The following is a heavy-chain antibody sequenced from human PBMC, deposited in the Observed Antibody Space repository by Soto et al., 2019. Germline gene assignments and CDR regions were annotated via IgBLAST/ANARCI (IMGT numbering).Heavy chain of an antibody. CDR1: GYSFTSYW. CDR2: IYPGDSDT. CDR3: ARMGDCSGGSCYFPDY. V-gene: IGHV5-51*01. D-gene: IGHD2-15*01. Sequence: PGESLKISCKGSGYSFTSYWIGWVRQMPGKGLEWMGIIYPGDSDTRYSPSFQGQVTISADKSISTAYLQWSSLKASDTAMYYCARMGDCSGGSCYFPDYWGQGTLVTVSS. J-gene: IGHJ4*02.